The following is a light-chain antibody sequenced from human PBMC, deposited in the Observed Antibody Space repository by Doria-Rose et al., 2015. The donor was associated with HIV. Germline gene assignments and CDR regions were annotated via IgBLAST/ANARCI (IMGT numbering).Light chain of an antibody. CDR3: HQYGTSWT. CDR2: DGS. J-gene: IGKJ1*01. V-gene: IGKV3-20*01. CDR1: QSFSSTY. Sequence: TQSPGTLSLSPGERATLSCRASQSFSSTYLAWYQHKPGQAPSLLIYDGSTRATDIPDRFSASGSGTDFTLTINRLEPEDFALYYCHQYGTSWTFGQGTKVEI.